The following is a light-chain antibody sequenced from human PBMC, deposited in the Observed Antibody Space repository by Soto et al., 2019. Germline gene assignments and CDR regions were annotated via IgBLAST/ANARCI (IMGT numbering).Light chain of an antibody. CDR1: QSISSW. CDR3: QQYNSYWT. CDR2: DAS. V-gene: IGKV1-5*01. J-gene: IGKJ1*01. Sequence: DIQMTQSPSTLSASVGDRVTITCRASQSISSWLAWYQQKPGKAPKLLIYDASSLESGVPSRFSGSGSGTEFTHTIRSLQPDDFETYYCQQYNSYWTFGQGTKVEIK.